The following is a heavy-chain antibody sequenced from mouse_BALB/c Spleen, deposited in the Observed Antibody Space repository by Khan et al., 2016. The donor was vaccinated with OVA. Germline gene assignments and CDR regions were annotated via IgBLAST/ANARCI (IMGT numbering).Heavy chain of an antibody. CDR2: ILYSGST. J-gene: IGHJ3*01. CDR3: ARSTYRYAVAY. V-gene: IGHV3-8*02. Sequence: EVQLQESGPSLVKPSQTLSLTCSVTGDSITSGYWCWIRKFPGNKLEYMGYILYSGSTYYNPSLQSRISITRHTSQNQYYLQSNSVTTEETATYYCARSTYRYAVAYWGQGTLVTVAA. D-gene: IGHD2-14*01. CDR1: GDSITSGY.